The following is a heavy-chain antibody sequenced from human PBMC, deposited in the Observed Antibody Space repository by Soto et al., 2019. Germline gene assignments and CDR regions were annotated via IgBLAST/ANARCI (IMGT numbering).Heavy chain of an antibody. V-gene: IGHV3-48*03. CDR1: GFDFRSYE. J-gene: IGHJ3*02. Sequence: PGGSLRLSCVPSGFDFRSYEMNWVRQAPGKGLEWVSNIRANDESIYYADSVKGRVSVSRDNAKNSLFLEMNSLRVDDTAVYSCARETLRDAIGTWGQGRMGAVAS. CDR2: IRANDESI. CDR3: ARETLRDAIGT.